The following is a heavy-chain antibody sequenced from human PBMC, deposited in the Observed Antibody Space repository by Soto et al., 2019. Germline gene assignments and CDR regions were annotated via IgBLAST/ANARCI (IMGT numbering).Heavy chain of an antibody. Sequence: PGGSLRLSCTASGFAFGDYAMSWVRQAPGKGLEWVGFIRSKAYGGTTEYAASVKGRFTISRDDSKSIAYLQMNSLRAEDTAVYYCARHGRNGMDVWGQGTTVTVSS. J-gene: IGHJ6*02. CDR1: GFAFGDYA. CDR2: IRSKAYGGTT. V-gene: IGHV3-49*04. CDR3: ARHGRNGMDV. D-gene: IGHD1-1*01.